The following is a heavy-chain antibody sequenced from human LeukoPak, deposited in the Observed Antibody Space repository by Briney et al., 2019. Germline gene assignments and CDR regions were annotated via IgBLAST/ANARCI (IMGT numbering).Heavy chain of an antibody. Sequence: GGSLRLSCAASGFTFSSYSMNWVRQAPGKGLEWVSSISSRSGHTFYADSVKGRFTISRDNAKNSLYLQMNSLRAEDTAVYYCARDAGGYGMDVWGQGTTVTVSS. CDR2: ISSRSGHT. J-gene: IGHJ6*02. CDR3: ARDAGGYGMDV. D-gene: IGHD3-16*01. V-gene: IGHV3-21*01. CDR1: GFTFSSYS.